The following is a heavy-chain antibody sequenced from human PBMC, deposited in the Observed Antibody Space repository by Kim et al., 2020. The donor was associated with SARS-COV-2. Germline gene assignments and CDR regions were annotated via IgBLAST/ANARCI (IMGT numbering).Heavy chain of an antibody. V-gene: IGHV1-2*02. J-gene: IGHJ5*02. CDR3: TRARAITGLDP. CDR2: INPDSGAT. Sequence: ASVKVSCKASGYTFTDHYVHWVRQAPGQGLEWMGWINPDSGATYYEHKFQGRVTVTGDRSISTIYMDLNSLRSDDTATYYCTRARAITGLDPWGQGTLVT. CDR1: GYTFTDHY.